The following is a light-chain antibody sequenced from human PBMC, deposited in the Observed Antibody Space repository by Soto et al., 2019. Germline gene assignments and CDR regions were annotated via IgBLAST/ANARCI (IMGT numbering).Light chain of an antibody. CDR2: DVT. J-gene: IGLJ2*01. Sequence: QSALTQPASVSGSPGQSITISCSGSSSDIGGYDFVSWYQQHSGKAPRLIIFDVTNRPSGVSDRFSGSKSGNTASLTISGLQTGDEADYYCSSFTSSATLVFGGGTQLTVL. CDR1: SSDIGGYDF. CDR3: SSFTSSATLV. V-gene: IGLV2-14*03.